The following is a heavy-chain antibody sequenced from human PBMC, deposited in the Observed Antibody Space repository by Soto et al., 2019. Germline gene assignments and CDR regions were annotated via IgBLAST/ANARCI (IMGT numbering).Heavy chain of an antibody. CDR1: GFTFSNYD. CDR2: ISGSGSGP. Sequence: EVLLLESGGGLVQPGGSLRLSCAASGFTFSNYDMGWVRQAPGKGLELVSFISGSGSGPYYADSVKGLFTISRDNAENTLYLQMNSLGVEDTAVYYCAKLQSWRALDYWGQGTLVIVSS. J-gene: IGHJ4*02. D-gene: IGHD6-13*01. CDR3: AKLQSWRALDY. V-gene: IGHV3-23*01.